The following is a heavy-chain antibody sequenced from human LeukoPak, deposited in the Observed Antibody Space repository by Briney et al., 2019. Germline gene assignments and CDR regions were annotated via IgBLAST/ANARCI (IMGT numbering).Heavy chain of an antibody. CDR3: AIPRIAAAGTGFDY. J-gene: IGHJ4*02. CDR2: ISPNSGGT. Sequence: ASVKVSCKASGYTFTGYYMHWVRQAPGQGLEWMGRISPNSGGTNYAQKLQGRVTMTRDTSISTAYMELSRLRSDDTAVYYCAIPRIAAAGTGFDYWGQGTLVTVSS. D-gene: IGHD6-13*01. CDR1: GYTFTGYY. V-gene: IGHV1-2*06.